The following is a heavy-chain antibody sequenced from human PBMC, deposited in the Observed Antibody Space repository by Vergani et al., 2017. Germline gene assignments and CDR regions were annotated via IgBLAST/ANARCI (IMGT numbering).Heavy chain of an antibody. CDR2: INPNSGGT. J-gene: IGHJ3*02. D-gene: IGHD3-10*01. Sequence: QVQLVQSGAEVKKPGSSVKVSCKASGYTFTGDYMHWVRQAPGQGLEWMGWINPNSGGTNYAQKFQGRVTMTRDTSISTAYMELSRLRSDDTAVYYCAREGSGFEDYGSAYPKTDAFDIWGQGTMVTVSS. CDR1: GYTFTGDY. CDR3: AREGSGFEDYGSAYPKTDAFDI. V-gene: IGHV1-2*02.